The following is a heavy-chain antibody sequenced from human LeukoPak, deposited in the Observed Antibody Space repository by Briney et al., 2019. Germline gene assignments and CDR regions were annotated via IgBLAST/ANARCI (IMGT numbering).Heavy chain of an antibody. D-gene: IGHD3-22*01. J-gene: IGHJ5*02. CDR3: ARDLGQYYDTSDNWFDP. CDR1: GFTFSNYW. CDR2: INSDGINT. Sequence: GGSLRHSCAASGFTFSNYWMHWVRQAPGKGLEWVSRINSDGINTSYADSVKGRFTISRDNAKNTLNLQMNSLRAEDTAVYYCARDLGQYYDTSDNWFDPWGQGTLVTVSS. V-gene: IGHV3-74*01.